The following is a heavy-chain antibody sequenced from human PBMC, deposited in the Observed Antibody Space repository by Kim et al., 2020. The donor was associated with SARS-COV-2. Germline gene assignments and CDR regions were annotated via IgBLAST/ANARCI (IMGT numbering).Heavy chain of an antibody. D-gene: IGHD3-22*01. CDR2: ISWNSGSI. J-gene: IGHJ3*02. V-gene: IGHV3-9*01. CDR3: ANLPYRTVNYYDSSGYYYSPDAFDI. CDR1: GFTFGDYA. Sequence: GGSLRLSCAASGFTFGDYAMHWVRQAPGKGLEWVSGISWNSGSIGYADSVKGRFTISRDNAKNSLYLQMNSLRAEDTALYYCANLPYRTVNYYDSSGYYYSPDAFDIWGQGTMVTVSS.